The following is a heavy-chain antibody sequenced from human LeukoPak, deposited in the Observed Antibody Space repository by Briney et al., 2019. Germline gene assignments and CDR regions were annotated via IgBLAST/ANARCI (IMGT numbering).Heavy chain of an antibody. Sequence: SETLSLTCTVSGGSISSRTYYWGWIRQPPGKGLEWIGSIYYSGSSHDNPSLKSRVTISVDTSKNHFSLKLSSLTAADTAVYYCARLKTYYFDYWGQGTLVTVSS. J-gene: IGHJ4*02. CDR2: IYYSGSS. CDR1: GGSISSRTYY. CDR3: ARLKTYYFDY. V-gene: IGHV4-39*07.